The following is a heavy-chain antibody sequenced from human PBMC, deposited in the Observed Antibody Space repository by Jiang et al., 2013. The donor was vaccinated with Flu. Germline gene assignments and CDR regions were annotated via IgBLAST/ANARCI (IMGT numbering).Heavy chain of an antibody. D-gene: IGHD1-26*01. Sequence: FTISRDNSKNTLYLQMNSLRAEDTAVYYCAGWELRGSPAKVDYWGQGTLVTVSS. J-gene: IGHJ4*02. V-gene: IGHV3-30*04. CDR3: AGWELRGSPAKVDY.